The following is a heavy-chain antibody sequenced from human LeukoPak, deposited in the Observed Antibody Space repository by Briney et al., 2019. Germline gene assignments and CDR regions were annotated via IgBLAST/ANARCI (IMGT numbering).Heavy chain of an antibody. CDR2: ISWNSGSI. D-gene: IGHD5-18*01. CDR3: AKLAAMGTYYYYGMGV. J-gene: IGHJ6*02. V-gene: IGHV3-9*01. CDR1: GFTFDDYA. Sequence: PGGSLRLSCAASGFTFDDYAMHWVRQAPGKGLEWVSGISWNSGSIGYADSVKGRFTISRDNAKNSLYLQMNSLRAEDTALYYCAKLAAMGTYYYYGMGVWGQGTTVTVSS.